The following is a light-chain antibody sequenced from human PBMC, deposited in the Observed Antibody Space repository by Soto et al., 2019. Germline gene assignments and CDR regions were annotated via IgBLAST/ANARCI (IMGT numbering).Light chain of an antibody. CDR1: QSVSSSY. CDR2: GAS. V-gene: IGKV3-20*01. J-gene: IGKJ2*01. CDR3: QQYDNSPYT. Sequence: EIVLTQSPGTLSLSPGERATLSCRASQSVSSSYLAWYQQKPGQAPRPLIYGASSRATGIPDRFSGSGSGTDFTLTISRLEPEDFAVYYCQQYDNSPYTFGQGTTLEIK.